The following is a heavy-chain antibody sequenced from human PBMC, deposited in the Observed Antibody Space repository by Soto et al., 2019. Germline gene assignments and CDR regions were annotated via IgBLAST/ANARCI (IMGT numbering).Heavy chain of an antibody. CDR2: INTGGSVA. CDR3: GRDMQLWRIDS. V-gene: IGHV3-74*03. Sequence: EVQLVESGGGLVQPGGSLRLSCAASGLTFRSYWMHWVRQAPGKGLGWVSRINTGGSVAMYEDSVKGRFTNTSDNTKNTLYLHMNSLRAEDTVVYYGGRDMQLWRIDSWGQGTLVTVSS. D-gene: IGHD2-21*01. J-gene: IGHJ4*02. CDR1: GLTFRSYW.